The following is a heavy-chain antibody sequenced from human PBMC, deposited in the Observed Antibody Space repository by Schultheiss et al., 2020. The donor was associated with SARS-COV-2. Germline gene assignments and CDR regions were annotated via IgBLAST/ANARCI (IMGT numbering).Heavy chain of an antibody. CDR2: IHYSGST. CDR1: GGSITSYY. V-gene: IGHV4-59*01. D-gene: IGHD6-19*01. Sequence: SETLSLTCSVSGGSITSYYWTWIRQPPGGGLEWIGNIHYSGSTNYNTSLKSRITISVDRSNKQFSLKMSSVTDADTAVYYCARSVERSGWAGGNYWGQGTLVTVSS. CDR3: ARSVERSGWAGGNY. J-gene: IGHJ4*02.